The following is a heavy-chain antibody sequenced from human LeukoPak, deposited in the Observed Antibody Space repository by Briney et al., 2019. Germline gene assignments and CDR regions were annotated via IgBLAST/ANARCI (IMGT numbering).Heavy chain of an antibody. CDR3: AKGPRQQLVTRFDN. CDR1: GFTFSTYA. Sequence: GGSLRLSCAASGFTFSTYAMSWVRRAPGKGLEWVSDISGSGGSTYYADSVKGRFTVSRDNSKNTLYLQVSSLRADDTAVYYCAKGPRQQLVTRFDNWGQGTLVTVSS. CDR2: ISGSGGST. J-gene: IGHJ4*02. D-gene: IGHD6-13*01. V-gene: IGHV3-23*01.